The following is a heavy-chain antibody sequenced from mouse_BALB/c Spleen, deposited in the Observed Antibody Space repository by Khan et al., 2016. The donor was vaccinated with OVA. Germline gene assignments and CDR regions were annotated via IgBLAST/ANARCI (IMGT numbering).Heavy chain of an antibody. CDR1: GYTFTSYT. D-gene: IGHD2-14*01. CDR2: INPSNGYT. V-gene: IGHV1-4*01. J-gene: IGHJ3*01. Sequence: VQLQQSGAELARPGASVKMSCKASGYTFTSYTIHWIKERPGQGLEWIGNINPSNGYTNYNQKFKDKATLTTDKSSTTAYLQLSSLTSDDSAGYNCVSDGAYHRNDGLFAYWGQGTLVTVSA. CDR3: VSDGAYHRNDGLFAY.